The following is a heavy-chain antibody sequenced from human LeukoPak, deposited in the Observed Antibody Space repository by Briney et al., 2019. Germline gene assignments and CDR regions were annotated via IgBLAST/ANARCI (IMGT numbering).Heavy chain of an antibody. D-gene: IGHD3-16*01. J-gene: IGHJ4*02. CDR1: GFTFSSYS. CDR3: AKYDPGESGFDY. CDR2: ISSSSYI. V-gene: IGHV3-21*01. Sequence: GGSLRLSCAASGFTFSSYSMNWVRQAPGKGLEWVSSISSSSYIYYADSVKGRFTISRDNAKNSLYLQMNSLRAEDTAVYYCAKYDPGESGFDYWGQGTLVTVSS.